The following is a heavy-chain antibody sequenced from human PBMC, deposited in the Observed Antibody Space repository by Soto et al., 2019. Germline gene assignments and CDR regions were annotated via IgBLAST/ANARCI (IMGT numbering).Heavy chain of an antibody. Sequence: GGSLRRSCAAAGFACSTYAMTWVRQAPGKGLEWVSVISGSGGSSYYAASVKGRFTISRDNSKNTLFLQMNGLRAEDTAVYYCAKVTKRAAAGRYEYYKYGMDVWGQGTTVTVSS. V-gene: IGHV3-23*01. CDR1: GFACSTYA. CDR2: ISGSGGSS. J-gene: IGHJ6*02. CDR3: AKVTKRAAAGRYEYYKYGMDV. D-gene: IGHD6-13*01.